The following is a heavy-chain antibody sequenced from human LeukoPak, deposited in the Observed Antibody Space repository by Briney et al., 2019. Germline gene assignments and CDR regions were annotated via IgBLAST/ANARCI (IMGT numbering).Heavy chain of an antibody. CDR1: GGSITSYH. Sequence: SETLSLTCTVSGGSITSYHYSWIRQPPGKGLEWIGYIYYSGTTNYNPSLTSRVTISVDTSKNQFSLKLSSVTAADTAVYYCARGGSGTYYHYWGQGNLVTVSS. CDR3: ARGGSGTYYHY. CDR2: IYYSGTT. D-gene: IGHD1-26*01. J-gene: IGHJ4*02. V-gene: IGHV4-59*01.